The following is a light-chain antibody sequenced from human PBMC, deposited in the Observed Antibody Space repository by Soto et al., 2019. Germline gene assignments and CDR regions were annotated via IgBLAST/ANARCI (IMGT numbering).Light chain of an antibody. J-gene: IGLJ1*01. CDR1: SSNIGAGYE. CDR3: QSYDSSLSGYV. V-gene: IGLV1-40*01. Sequence: QSVLTQPPSVSEAPGQRVTISCTGSSSNIGAGYEAHWYQQVPGTAPKLLIYENNKRPSGVPDRFSGSKSGTSASLAITGLQAEDEAEYYCQSYDSSLSGYVFGTGTKLTV. CDR2: ENN.